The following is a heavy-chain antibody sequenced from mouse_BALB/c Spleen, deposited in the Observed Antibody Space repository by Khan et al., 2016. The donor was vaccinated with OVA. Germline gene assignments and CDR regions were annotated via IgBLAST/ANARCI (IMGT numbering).Heavy chain of an antibody. CDR1: GFNIKDYY. D-gene: IGHD2-3*01. CDR3: ARDGYSPWFAY. J-gene: IGHJ3*01. Sequence: EVQLKQSGAELVRPGALVNLSCKASGFNIKDYYMPWVKQRPEQGLVWIGRIDPENGNTIYDPKFQGKASITSDTSSNTAYLQLSSLTSEDTAVYYCARDGYSPWFAYWGQGTLVTVSA. V-gene: IGHV14-1*02. CDR2: IDPENGNT.